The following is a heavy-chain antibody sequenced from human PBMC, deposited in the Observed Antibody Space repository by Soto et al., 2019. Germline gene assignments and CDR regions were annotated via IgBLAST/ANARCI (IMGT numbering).Heavy chain of an antibody. CDR2: IYYSGST. CDR1: GGSVSSGSYY. J-gene: IGHJ4*02. V-gene: IGHV4-61*01. Sequence: PSETLSLTCTVSGGSVSSGSYYWSWIRQPPGKGLEWIGYIYYSGSTDYNPSLKSRVTISVDTSKNQFSLKLSSVTTADTAVYYCARESSWSGLFPLWGQGTLVTVSS. CDR3: ARESSWSGLFPL. D-gene: IGHD3-3*01.